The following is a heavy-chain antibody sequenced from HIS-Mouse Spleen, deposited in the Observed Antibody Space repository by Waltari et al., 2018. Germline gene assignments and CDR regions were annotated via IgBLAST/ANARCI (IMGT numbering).Heavy chain of an antibody. D-gene: IGHD7-27*01. Sequence: CALSGDSVSSNSAAWNWIRQSPSRGLEWLGRTYYRSKWYNDYAVSVKSRITINPDTSKNQFSLQLNSVTPEDTAVYYCARAGFRAGDFDYWGQGTLVTVSS. CDR1: GDSVSSNSAA. J-gene: IGHJ4*02. CDR2: TYYRSKWYN. V-gene: IGHV6-1*01. CDR3: ARAGFRAGDFDY.